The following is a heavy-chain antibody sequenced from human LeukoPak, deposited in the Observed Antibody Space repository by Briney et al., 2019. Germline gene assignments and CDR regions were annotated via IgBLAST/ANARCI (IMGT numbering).Heavy chain of an antibody. J-gene: IGHJ4*02. D-gene: IGHD2-2*01. CDR1: GGSISSGDYY. CDR3: AREIVVVPAASYYFDY. V-gene: IGHV4-30-4*08. Sequence: SETLSLTCTVSGGSISSGDYYWSWTRQPPGKGLEWIGYIYYSGSTYYNPSLKSRVTISVDTSKNQFSLKLSSVTAADTAVYYCAREIVVVPAASYYFDYWGQGALVTVSS. CDR2: IYYSGST.